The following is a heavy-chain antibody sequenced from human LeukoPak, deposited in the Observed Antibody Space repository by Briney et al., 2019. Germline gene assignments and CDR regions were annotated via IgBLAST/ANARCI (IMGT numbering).Heavy chain of an antibody. V-gene: IGHV3-23*01. J-gene: IGHJ6*02. Sequence: GGSLRLSCAASGFIFSNFAMSWVRQAPGKGLEWVSGISGSGAGTFYADSVRGLFTISRDTSKNTLYLQMNSLRAEDTAVYYCARGFYGVGVWGRGTTVAVSS. CDR3: ARGFYGVGV. CDR1: GFIFSNFA. CDR2: ISGSGAGT.